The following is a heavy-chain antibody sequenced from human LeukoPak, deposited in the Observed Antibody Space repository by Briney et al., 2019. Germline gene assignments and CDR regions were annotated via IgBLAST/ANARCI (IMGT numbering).Heavy chain of an antibody. CDR2: ISSSSRTT. D-gene: IGHD3-22*01. CDR3: ARTVGYYDSEMNDY. V-gene: IGHV3-48*01. CDR1: GFTFSSHS. Sequence: GGSLRLSCAASGFTFSSHSMKWVRQAPGRGLEWVSYISSSSRTTYYADSVKGRFTISRDNAKNSLYLQMNSLRAEDTAVYYCARTVGYYDSEMNDYWGQRTLVTVSS. J-gene: IGHJ4*02.